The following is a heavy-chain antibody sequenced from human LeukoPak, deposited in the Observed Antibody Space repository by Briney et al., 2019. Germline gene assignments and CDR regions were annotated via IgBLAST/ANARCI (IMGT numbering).Heavy chain of an antibody. V-gene: IGHV1-69*13. J-gene: IGHJ6*04. CDR3: ARGSTTMVRGINYYYGMDV. Sequence: SVKVSCKASGGTFSSYAISWVRQAPGQGLEWMGGIIPIFGTANYAQKFQGRVTITADESTSTAYMELSSLRSEDTAVYYCARGSTTMVRGINYYYGMDVWGKGTTVTVSS. CDR2: IIPIFGTA. D-gene: IGHD3-10*01. CDR1: GGTFSSYA.